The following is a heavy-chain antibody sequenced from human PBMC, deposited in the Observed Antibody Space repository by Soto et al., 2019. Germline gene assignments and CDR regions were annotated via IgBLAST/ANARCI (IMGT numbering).Heavy chain of an antibody. CDR2: IIPIFGTA. V-gene: IGHV1-69*13. CDR3: ARDYYGSGSYYNGNYYYGMDV. J-gene: IGHJ6*02. CDR1: GGTFSSYA. D-gene: IGHD3-10*01. Sequence: SVKVSCKASGGTFSSYAISWVRQAPGQGLEWMGGIIPIFGTANYAQKFQGRVTITADESTSTAYMELSSLRSEDTAVYYCARDYYGSGSYYNGNYYYGMDVWGQGTTVTVSS.